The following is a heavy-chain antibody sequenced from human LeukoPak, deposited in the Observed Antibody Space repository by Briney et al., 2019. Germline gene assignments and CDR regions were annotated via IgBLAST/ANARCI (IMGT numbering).Heavy chain of an antibody. CDR1: GGSISSGDYY. J-gene: IGHJ3*02. CDR3: ARRKRWLQLRSGNAFDI. D-gene: IGHD5-24*01. Sequence: ASETLSLTCTVSGGSISSGDYYWSWIRQPPGKGLEWIGYIYYSGSTYYNPSLKSRVTISVDTSKNQFSLKLSSVTAADTAVYYCARRKRWLQLRSGNAFDIWGQGTMVTVSS. V-gene: IGHV4-30-4*08. CDR2: IYYSGST.